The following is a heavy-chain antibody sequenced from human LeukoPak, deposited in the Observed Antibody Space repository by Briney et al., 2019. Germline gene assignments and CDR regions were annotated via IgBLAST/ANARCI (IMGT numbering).Heavy chain of an antibody. V-gene: IGHV4-39*01. CDR1: GGSLNSTTYY. CDR2: IHSSGNT. D-gene: IGHD2-21*01. J-gene: IGHJ4*02. Sequence: SETLSLTCTVSGGSLNSTTYYWGWIRQPPGKGLEWIGTIHSSGNTYYNPSLRSRAAISVDTSKNQFSLKVTSVTASDTAVYYCASPSAKCYFCFDYWGQGTLITVSS. CDR3: ASPSAKCYFCFDY.